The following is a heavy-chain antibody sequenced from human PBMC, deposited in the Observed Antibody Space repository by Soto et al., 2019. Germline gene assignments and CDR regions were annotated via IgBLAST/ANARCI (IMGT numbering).Heavy chain of an antibody. CDR3: AKHTVTTEGFDY. V-gene: IGHV3-30*18. Sequence: GGSLRLSCAASGFTFSSYGMHWVRQAPGKGLEWVAVISYDGSNKYYADSVKGRFTISRDNSKNTLYLQMNSLRAEDTAVYYCAKHTVTTEGFDYWGQGTLVTVSS. J-gene: IGHJ4*02. D-gene: IGHD4-17*01. CDR1: GFTFSSYG. CDR2: ISYDGSNK.